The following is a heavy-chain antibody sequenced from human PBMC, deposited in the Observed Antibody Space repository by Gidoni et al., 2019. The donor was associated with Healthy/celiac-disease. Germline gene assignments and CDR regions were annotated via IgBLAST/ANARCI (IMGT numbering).Heavy chain of an antibody. CDR2: ISSSSSYI. D-gene: IGHD3-22*01. Sequence: EVQLVESGGGLVKPGGSLRLSCAASGFTFSSYSMNWVRQVPGKGLEGVSSISSSSSYIYYADSVKGRFTISRDNAKNSLYLQMNSMRAEDTAVYYCARVGYDSSGYDDYWGQGTLVTVSS. CDR3: ARVGYDSSGYDDY. CDR1: GFTFSSYS. V-gene: IGHV3-21*01. J-gene: IGHJ4*02.